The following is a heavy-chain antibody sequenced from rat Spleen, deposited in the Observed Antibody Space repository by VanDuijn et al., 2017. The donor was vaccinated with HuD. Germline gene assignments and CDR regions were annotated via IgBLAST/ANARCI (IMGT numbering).Heavy chain of an antibody. CDR2: ISYEGSST. J-gene: IGHJ2*01. Sequence: EVQLVESGGGLVQPGRSMKLSCAASGFTFSDYYMAWVRQAPKKGLEWVASISYEGSSTYYGDSVKGRFPISRDNAKSTLYLQMNSLRSEDTATYYWASRNYGGSGDYWGQGVMVTVSS. CDR3: ASRNYGGSGDY. D-gene: IGHD1-11*01. V-gene: IGHV5-22*01. CDR1: GFTFSDYY.